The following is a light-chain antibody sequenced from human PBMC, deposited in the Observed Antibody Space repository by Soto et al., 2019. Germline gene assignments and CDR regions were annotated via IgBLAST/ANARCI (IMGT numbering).Light chain of an antibody. CDR3: QQSYSTPPVT. Sequence: DIQMTQSPSTLSASVGDRVIVTCRASQSISSWLAWYQQKPGKAPKLLIHDASSLQSGVPSRFSGSGSGTDFTLTISSLQPEDFATYYCQQSYSTPPVTFGGGTKVDIK. CDR1: QSISSW. V-gene: IGKV1-39*01. CDR2: DAS. J-gene: IGKJ4*01.